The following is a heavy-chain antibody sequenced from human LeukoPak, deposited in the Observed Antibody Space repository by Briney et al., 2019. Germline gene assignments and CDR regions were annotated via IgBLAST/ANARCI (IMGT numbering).Heavy chain of an antibody. Sequence: GGSLRLSCAASGFTFSNAWMNWVRQAPGKGLEWVSGTSDRGDYTYYADSVKGRFTISRDTSKNTLYLQMNSLRAEDTALYFCAKKAQYDGHYPLDYWGQGTLVTVSA. D-gene: IGHD4/OR15-4a*01. CDR2: TSDRGDYT. CDR1: GFTFSNAW. J-gene: IGHJ4*02. V-gene: IGHV3-23*01. CDR3: AKKAQYDGHYPLDY.